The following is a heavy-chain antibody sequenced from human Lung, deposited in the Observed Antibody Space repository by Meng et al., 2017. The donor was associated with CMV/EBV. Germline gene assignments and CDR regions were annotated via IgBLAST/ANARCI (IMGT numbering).Heavy chain of an antibody. D-gene: IGHD3-3*01. Sequence: ASXXVSXKASGYTFTSYHIHWVRQAPGQGLECMGRINPSGGRTSYAHNFQGRVTMTRDTSISAAYMDLTRLISDDTAVYYCARAPGRDPWSGLLYLDDWRPGXRVTVSS. CDR2: INPSGGRT. V-gene: IGHV1-46*01. J-gene: IGHJ4*01. CDR1: GYTFTSYH. CDR3: ARAPGRDPWSGLLYLDD.